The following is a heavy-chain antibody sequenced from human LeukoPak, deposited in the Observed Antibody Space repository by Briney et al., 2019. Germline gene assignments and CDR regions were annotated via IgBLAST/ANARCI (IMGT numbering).Heavy chain of an antibody. CDR3: ARDLSGVTGYTYGRGIDY. Sequence: KPSETLSLTCTVSGGSISSYYWSWIRQPPGKGLEWIGYIYYSGSTNYNPSLKSRVTISVDTSKNQFSLKLSSVTAADTAVYYCARDLSGVTGYTYGRGIDYWGQGTLVTVSS. CDR2: IYYSGST. D-gene: IGHD5-18*01. J-gene: IGHJ4*02. V-gene: IGHV4-59*01. CDR1: GGSISSYY.